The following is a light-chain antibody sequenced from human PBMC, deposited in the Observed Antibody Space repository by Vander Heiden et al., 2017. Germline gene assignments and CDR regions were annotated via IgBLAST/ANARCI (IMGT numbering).Light chain of an antibody. CDR2: GAS. V-gene: IGKV3-15*01. Sequence: EIVMTQSPGTLSVSPGERATLSCRASQSVSSDVAWYQQKPGQAPRLLIYGASTRATGIPARFSGSGSGTEFTHTISSLQSEDFAVYYCQQYNNWPPLTFGGGTKVEIK. CDR3: QQYNNWPPLT. CDR1: QSVSSD. J-gene: IGKJ4*01.